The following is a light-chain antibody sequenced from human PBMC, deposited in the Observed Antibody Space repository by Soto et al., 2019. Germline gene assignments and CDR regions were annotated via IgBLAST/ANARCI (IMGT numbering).Light chain of an antibody. CDR3: QQYNTYYT. CDR1: ESVSRW. V-gene: IGKV1-5*01. CDR2: DAS. Sequence: DIPMTQSPSTLSASIGDRVTITCRASESVSRWLAWYQHKPGKAPKLLISDASKLESGVPARFSGSGSGTEFTLTISSLQADDFATYYCQQYNTYYTFAQGTKLEMK. J-gene: IGKJ2*01.